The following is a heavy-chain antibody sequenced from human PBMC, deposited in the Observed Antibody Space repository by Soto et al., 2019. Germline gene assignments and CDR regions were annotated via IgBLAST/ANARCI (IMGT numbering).Heavy chain of an antibody. V-gene: IGHV3-23*01. CDR2: ISGSGVST. CDR1: GFPFSTYA. Sequence: GGSLRLSCVASGFPFSTYAMSWVRTDPGKGLEWVSGISGSGVSTYYADPVKGRFTISRDNSRNTVHLQMNSLRAEDTAVYYCAKKQYQLLTVPWFDPWGQGTLVTVSS. D-gene: IGHD2-2*01. CDR3: AKKQYQLLTVPWFDP. J-gene: IGHJ5*02.